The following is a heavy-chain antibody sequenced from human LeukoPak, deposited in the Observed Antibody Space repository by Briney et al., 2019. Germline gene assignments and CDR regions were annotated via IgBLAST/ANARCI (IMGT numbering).Heavy chain of an antibody. Sequence: GGSLRLSCAASGFSFNTYAMTWVRQGPGKGLEWVSGISGSGGRTYYTDSVKGRFTISRDNSKNTLYLQMNSLRAEDTAVYYCAKVSGGGFITASGSDYWGQGTLVTVSS. CDR1: GFSFNTYA. V-gene: IGHV3-23*01. CDR3: AKVSGGGFITASGSDY. D-gene: IGHD6-13*01. CDR2: ISGSGGRT. J-gene: IGHJ4*02.